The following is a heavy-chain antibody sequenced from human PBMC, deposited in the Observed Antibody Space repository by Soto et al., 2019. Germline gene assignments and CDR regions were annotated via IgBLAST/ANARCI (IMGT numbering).Heavy chain of an antibody. V-gene: IGHV1-69*13. D-gene: IGHD3-22*01. Sequence: GASVKVSCKASGGTFSSYAISWVRQAPGQGLEWMGGIIPIFGTANYAQKFQGRVTITADESTSTAYMELSSLRSEDTAVYYCARGPVIVVVPSSSYFDYWGQGTLVTVSS. CDR2: IIPIFGTA. J-gene: IGHJ4*02. CDR3: ARGPVIVVVPSSSYFDY. CDR1: GGTFSSYA.